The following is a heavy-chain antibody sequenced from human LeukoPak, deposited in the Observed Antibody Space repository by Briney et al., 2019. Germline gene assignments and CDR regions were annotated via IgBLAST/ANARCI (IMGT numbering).Heavy chain of an antibody. CDR1: GFSFSDYY. V-gene: IGHV3-11*01. J-gene: IGHJ5*02. Sequence: PGGSLRLSCAASGFSFSDYYMSWIRQAPGKGLEWVSYISSSGSTIYYADSVKGRFTISRDNAKNSLYLQMNSLRAEDAAVYYCAKDRYYDFWSGSDPWGQGTLVTVSS. CDR3: AKDRYYDFWSGSDP. D-gene: IGHD3-3*01. CDR2: ISSSGSTI.